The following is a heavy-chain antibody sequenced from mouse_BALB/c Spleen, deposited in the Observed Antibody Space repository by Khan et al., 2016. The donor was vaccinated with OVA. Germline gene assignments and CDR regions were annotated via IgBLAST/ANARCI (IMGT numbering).Heavy chain of an antibody. D-gene: IGHD2-2*01. CDR2: IYPGNSDT. CDR1: GYTFTSYW. V-gene: IGHV1-5*01. J-gene: IGHJ3*01. Sequence: EVQLVESGTVLARPGTSVKMSCKASGYTFTSYWMHWVKQRPGQGLEWIGAIYPGNSDTSYNQTFKGKATLTAVTSTSTAYMELSSLTNEDSAVYYCTRFGYLFAYWGQGTLVTVSA. CDR3: TRFGYLFAY.